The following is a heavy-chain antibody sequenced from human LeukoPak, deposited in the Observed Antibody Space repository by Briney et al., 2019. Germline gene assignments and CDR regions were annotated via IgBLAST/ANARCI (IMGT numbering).Heavy chain of an antibody. CDR1: GFTFDDYA. Sequence: GGSLRLSCAASGFTFDDYAMHWVRQAPGKGLEWVSGLTWNSGSIDYVDSVKGRFTISRDNTKNSLYLQMNSLRAEDTAVYYCVGGDYWGQGTLVTVSS. CDR3: VGGDY. V-gene: IGHV3-9*01. CDR2: LTWNSGSI. J-gene: IGHJ4*02.